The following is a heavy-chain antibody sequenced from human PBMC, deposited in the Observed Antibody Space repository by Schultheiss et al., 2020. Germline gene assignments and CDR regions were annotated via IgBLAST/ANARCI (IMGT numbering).Heavy chain of an antibody. J-gene: IGHJ6*02. V-gene: IGHV4-31*08. CDR2: IYYSGST. Sequence: TLSLTCTVSGGPISSGGYYWSWIRQHPGKGLEWIGYIYYSGSTYYNPSLKSRVTISVDTSKNQFSLKLSSVTAADTAVYYCVMIAAAGKVNYYYGMDVWGQGTTVTVSS. D-gene: IGHD6-13*01. CDR3: VMIAAAGKVNYYYGMDV. CDR1: GGPISSGGYY.